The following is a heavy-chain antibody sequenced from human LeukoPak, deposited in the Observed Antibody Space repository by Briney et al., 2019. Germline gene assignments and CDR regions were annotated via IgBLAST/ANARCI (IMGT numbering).Heavy chain of an antibody. V-gene: IGHV3-15*01. CDR2: IKSKTDGGTT. D-gene: IGHD3-22*01. Sequence: PGGSLRLSCAASGFTFSSYAMSWVRQAPGKGLEWVGRIKSKTDGGTTDYAAPVKGRFTISRDDSKNTLYLQMNSLKTEDTAVYYCTTASRSYYYDSSGYSPDAFDIWGQGTMVTVSS. J-gene: IGHJ3*02. CDR3: TTASRSYYYDSSGYSPDAFDI. CDR1: GFTFSSYA.